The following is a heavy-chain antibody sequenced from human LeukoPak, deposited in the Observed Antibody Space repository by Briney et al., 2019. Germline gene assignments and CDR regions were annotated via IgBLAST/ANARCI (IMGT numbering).Heavy chain of an antibody. V-gene: IGHV4-30-4*01. CDR2: IYHSGST. CDR1: GGSISSGDYY. Sequence: PSETLSLTCTVSGGSISSGDYYWSWIRQPPGKGLEWIGYIYHSGSTYYNPSLKSRVTISVDTSKNQFSLKLHSVTAADTAVYHCATVRGDYYYGMDVWGQGTTVTVSS. J-gene: IGHJ6*02. CDR3: ATVRGDYYYGMDV.